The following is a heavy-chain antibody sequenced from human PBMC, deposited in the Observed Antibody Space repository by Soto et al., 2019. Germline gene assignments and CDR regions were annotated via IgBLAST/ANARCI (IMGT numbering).Heavy chain of an antibody. CDR3: AKDPYPSYYYYYMDV. J-gene: IGHJ6*03. V-gene: IGHV3-23*01. CDR2: ISGSGGST. Sequence: GSLRLSCAASGFTFSSYAMSWVRQAPGKGLEWVSAISGSGGSTYYADSVKGRFTISRDNSKNTLYLQMNSLRAEDTAVYYCAKDPYPSYYYYYMDVWGKGTTVTVSS. CDR1: GFTFSSYA. D-gene: IGHD2-2*01.